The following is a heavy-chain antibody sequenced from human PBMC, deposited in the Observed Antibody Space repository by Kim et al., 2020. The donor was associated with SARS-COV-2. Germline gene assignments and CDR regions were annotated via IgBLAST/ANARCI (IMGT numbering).Heavy chain of an antibody. CDR3: AKDLHYYTSGSWYYYGMDV. CDR2: TSYDGSQE. CDR1: GFSFSSYG. J-gene: IGHJ6*02. Sequence: GGSLRLSCVASGFSFSSYGMHWVRQAPGKGLEWVAVTSYDGSQEYHADSVKGRFTISRDNSENTLYLQMNSLRAEDTAVYYCAKDLHYYTSGSWYYYGMDVWGQGTTVTVSS. V-gene: IGHV3-30*18. D-gene: IGHD3-10*01.